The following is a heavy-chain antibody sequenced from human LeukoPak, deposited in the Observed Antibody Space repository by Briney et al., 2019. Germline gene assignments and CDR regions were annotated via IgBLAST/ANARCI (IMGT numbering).Heavy chain of an antibody. CDR3: ARGYGDYIFDY. D-gene: IGHD4-17*01. Sequence: GGSLRLSCAASGFTFSSYSMNWVRQAPGKGLEWVSYISSSSSTIYYADPVKGRFTISRDNAKNSLYLQMNSLSAADTAVYYCARGYGDYIFDYWGQGTLVTVSS. CDR2: ISSSSSTI. V-gene: IGHV3-48*04. CDR1: GFTFSSYS. J-gene: IGHJ4*02.